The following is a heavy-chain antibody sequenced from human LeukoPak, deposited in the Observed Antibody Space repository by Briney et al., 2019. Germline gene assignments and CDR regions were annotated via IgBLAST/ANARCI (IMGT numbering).Heavy chain of an antibody. D-gene: IGHD3-22*01. Sequence: PSETLSLTCTVSGGSISSSNYYWGWLRQPPGKGLEWFVNIYYSGNAYYSPSLKSRVTISVDTSKNQFSLKLSSVTAADTAVYYCARTSSSQYYYDSSGIFDSWGQGTLVTVSS. J-gene: IGHJ4*02. CDR2: IYYSGNA. V-gene: IGHV4-39*07. CDR3: ARTSSSQYYYDSSGIFDS. CDR1: GGSISSSNYY.